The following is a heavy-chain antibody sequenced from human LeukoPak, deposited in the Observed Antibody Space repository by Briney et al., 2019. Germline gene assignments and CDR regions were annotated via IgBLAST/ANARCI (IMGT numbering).Heavy chain of an antibody. CDR1: GGSVSSGSYY. CDR3: ASGGWSSSWYFYFDY. V-gene: IGHV4-61*01. J-gene: IGHJ4*02. Sequence: PSETLSLTCTVSGGSVSSGSYYWSWIRQPPGKGLEWIGYIYYSGSTNYNPSLKSRVTISVDTSKNQFSLKLSSVTAADTAVYYCASGGWSSSWYFYFDYWGQGTLVTVSS. CDR2: IYYSGST. D-gene: IGHD6-13*01.